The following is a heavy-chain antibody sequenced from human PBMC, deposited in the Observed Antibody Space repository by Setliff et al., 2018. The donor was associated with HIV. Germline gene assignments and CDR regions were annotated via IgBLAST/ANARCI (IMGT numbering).Heavy chain of an antibody. D-gene: IGHD3-16*02. CDR2: IEQDGSEK. CDR1: GFTFRSYW. Sequence: QPGGSLRLSCAASGFTFRSYWMSWVRQAPGKGLEWVANIEQDGSEKDYVDSVKGRFTISRDNAKNSLYLQMNSLRAEDTAVFYCARVNYDYVWGSYRYFDYWGQGTPVTVSS. CDR3: ARVNYDYVWGSYRYFDY. J-gene: IGHJ4*02. V-gene: IGHV3-7*01.